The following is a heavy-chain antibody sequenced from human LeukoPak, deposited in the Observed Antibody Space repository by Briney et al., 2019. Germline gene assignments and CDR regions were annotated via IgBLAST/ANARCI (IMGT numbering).Heavy chain of an antibody. CDR2: ISSSSSYI. CDR3: ARAPRADFWSGYYFDY. CDR1: GFTFSSYS. D-gene: IGHD3-3*01. J-gene: IGHJ4*02. Sequence: GGSLRLSCAASGFTFSSYSMNWVRQAPGKGLEWVSSISSSSSYIYYADSVKGRFTISRDNAKNSLYLQMNSLRAEDTAVYYCARAPRADFWSGYYFDYWGQGTLVTVFS. V-gene: IGHV3-21*01.